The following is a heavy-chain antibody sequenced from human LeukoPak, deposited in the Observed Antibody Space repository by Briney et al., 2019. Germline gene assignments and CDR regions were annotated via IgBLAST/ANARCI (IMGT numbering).Heavy chain of an antibody. V-gene: IGHV1-18*01. CDR2: ISPYNGNT. Sequence: ASVKVSCKASGYTFGSYGVSWVRQAPGQGLEWMAWISPYNGNTNYAQKFQGRVTMTTDTSTSTAYMELRSLRADDTAVYYCARDSASVRPGSSGWSNWFDPWGQGTLVTVSS. CDR1: GYTFGSYG. D-gene: IGHD6-19*01. CDR3: ARDSASVRPGSSGWSNWFDP. J-gene: IGHJ5*02.